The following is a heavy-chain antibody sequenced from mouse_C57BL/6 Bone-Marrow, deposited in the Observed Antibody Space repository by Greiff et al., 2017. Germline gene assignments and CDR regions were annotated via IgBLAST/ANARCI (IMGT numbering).Heavy chain of an antibody. D-gene: IGHD1-1*01. V-gene: IGHV1-50*01. J-gene: IGHJ4*01. CDR1: GYTFTSYW. CDR2: IDPSDSYT. Sequence: QVQLQQPGAELVKPGASVKLSCKASGYTFTSYWMQWVKQRPGQGLEWIGEIDPSDSYTNYNQKFKGKATSTVDTSPSTADMQLSSLTSEDSAVYYCGSEGLLRSLAMDYWGQGTAVTVSA. CDR3: GSEGLLRSLAMDY.